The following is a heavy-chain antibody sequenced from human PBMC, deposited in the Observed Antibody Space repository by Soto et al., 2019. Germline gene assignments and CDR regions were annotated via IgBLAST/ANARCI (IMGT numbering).Heavy chain of an antibody. J-gene: IGHJ4*02. D-gene: IGHD3-16*02. CDR2: IYYSGST. CDR3: ATHELSSIIDY. V-gene: IGHV4-39*01. Sequence: PSATLSLTCTVSGGSISSSSYYWGWIRQPPGKGLEWIGSIYYSGSTYYNPSLKSRVTISVDTSKNQFSLKLSSVTAADTAVYYCATHELSSIIDYWGQGTLVTVS. CDR1: GGSISSSSYY.